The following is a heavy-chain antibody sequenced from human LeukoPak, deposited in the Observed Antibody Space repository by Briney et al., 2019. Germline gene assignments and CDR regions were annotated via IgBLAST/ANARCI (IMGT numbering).Heavy chain of an antibody. D-gene: IGHD2-15*01. CDR1: GFSFSSYW. J-gene: IGHJ4*02. CDR2: IKEDGSDK. CDR3: ARDKGYLAFDY. Sequence: PGGSLGLSCAASGFSFSSYWMTWVRQAPGGGLEWVAHIKEDGSDKYYVDSVKGRFSISRDNAKNSLYLQMNSLRAEDTAVYYCARDKGYLAFDYWGQGTLVSVSS. V-gene: IGHV3-7*01.